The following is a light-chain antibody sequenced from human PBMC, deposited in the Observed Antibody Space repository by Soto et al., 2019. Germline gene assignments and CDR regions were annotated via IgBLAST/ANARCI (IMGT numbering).Light chain of an antibody. CDR2: AAS. J-gene: IGKJ5*01. V-gene: IGKV3-20*01. CDR3: QQYGYSPIT. CDR1: QSVSSSH. Sequence: EIVLTQSPGTLSLSPEERATLSRRASQSVSSSHLPWYQHKPGQAPRLLIYAASSRATGSPDRFSGGGSGTDFTLTISRLEPEDCAVYYCQQYGYSPITFGQGTRLEIK.